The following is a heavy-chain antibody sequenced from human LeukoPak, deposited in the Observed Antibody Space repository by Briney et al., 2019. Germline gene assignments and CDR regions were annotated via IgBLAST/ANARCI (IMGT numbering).Heavy chain of an antibody. CDR1: GYXFVTYW. CDR2: TNPGDSDT. CDR3: ARGGLRPAYHFDY. D-gene: IGHD3-16*01. Sequence: GESLKVSCDASGYXFVTYWICWVRQMPGKGLEWLGSTNPGDSDTRYSPSFQGHVTISADKSITTAYLQWSSLGASDTAMYYCARGGLRPAYHFDYWGPGTLVIVSS. V-gene: IGHV5-51*01. J-gene: IGHJ4*02.